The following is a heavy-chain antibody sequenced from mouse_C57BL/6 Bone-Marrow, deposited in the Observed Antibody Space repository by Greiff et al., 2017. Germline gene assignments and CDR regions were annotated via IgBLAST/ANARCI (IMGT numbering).Heavy chain of an antibody. J-gene: IGHJ4*01. V-gene: IGHV1-18*01. CDR3: ARNKHYTGSRGEAMDY. CDR2: INPNNGGT. D-gene: IGHD1-1*01. CDR1: GYTFTDYN. Sequence: EVQLQQSGPELVKPGASVKIPCKASGYTFTDYNIDWVKQSHGKSLEWIGDINPNNGGTIYNQKFKGKATLTVDKSSSTAYMELRSLTSEDTAVYYCARNKHYTGSRGEAMDYWGKGTSVTVSS.